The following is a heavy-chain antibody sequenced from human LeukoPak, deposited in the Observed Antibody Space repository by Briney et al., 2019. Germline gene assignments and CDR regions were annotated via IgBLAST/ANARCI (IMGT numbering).Heavy chain of an antibody. Sequence: ASQTLSLTCTVSGGSISSGGYYWSWIRQPPGKGLEWIGYIYHSGSTYYNPSLKSRVTISVDRSKNQFSLKLSSVTAADTAVYYCARADITIFGVVIVRGSGAFDIWGQGTMVTVSS. CDR3: ARADITIFGVVIVRGSGAFDI. J-gene: IGHJ3*02. CDR2: IYHSGST. D-gene: IGHD3-3*01. CDR1: GGSISSGGYY. V-gene: IGHV4-30-2*01.